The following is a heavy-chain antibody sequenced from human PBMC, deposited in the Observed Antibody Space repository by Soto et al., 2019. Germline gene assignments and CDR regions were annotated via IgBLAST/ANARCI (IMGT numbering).Heavy chain of an antibody. D-gene: IGHD6-13*01. Sequence: QVQLGQSGAEVKKPGASVKVSCKAPGYTFTSYDINWVRQATGQGLDWMGWMNPNSGNTGYAQKLQGRVTMTRNTSIRTAYMELSSLRSEDTAVYYCAWEYRSGWYAFDPWGQGTLVTVCS. CDR1: GYTFTSYD. CDR2: MNPNSGNT. V-gene: IGHV1-8*01. J-gene: IGHJ5*02. CDR3: AWEYRSGWYAFDP.